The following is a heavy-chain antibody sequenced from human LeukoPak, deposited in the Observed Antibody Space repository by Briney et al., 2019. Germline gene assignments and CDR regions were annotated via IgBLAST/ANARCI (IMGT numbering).Heavy chain of an antibody. CDR2: FDPEDGET. D-gene: IGHD3-10*01. V-gene: IGHV1-24*01. J-gene: IGHJ4*02. Sequence: ASVKVSCKVSGYTLTELSMHWVRQAPGKGLEWMGGFDPEDGETIYAQKFQGRVTMTRNTSISTAYMELSSLRSEDTAVYYCARGPFGIEDYWGQGTLVTVSS. CDR3: ARGPFGIEDY. CDR1: GYTLTELS.